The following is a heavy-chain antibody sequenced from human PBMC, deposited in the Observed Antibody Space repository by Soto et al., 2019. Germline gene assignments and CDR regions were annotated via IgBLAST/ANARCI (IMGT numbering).Heavy chain of an antibody. CDR3: AREMPGYCSNSACLPGY. Sequence: QVQLVQSGPEVKKPGASVKVSCKASGYTFTDFGLIWVRQAPGQGPEWRGWISAYYGSTNYAQKFQDRVTMTRDTSTNAVYMELRSLRSDDTAMYYCAREMPGYCSNSACLPGYWGQGTQVTVSS. CDR1: GYTFTDFG. J-gene: IGHJ4*02. CDR2: ISAYYGST. V-gene: IGHV1-18*01. D-gene: IGHD2-2*03.